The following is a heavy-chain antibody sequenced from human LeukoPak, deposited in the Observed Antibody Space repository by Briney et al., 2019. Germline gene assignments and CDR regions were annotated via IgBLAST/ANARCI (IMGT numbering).Heavy chain of an antibody. J-gene: IGHJ4*02. Sequence: GGSLRLSCAASGFTFSNYWMSWVRQAPGKGLEWVANIKQDGSAKYYVDSVKGRFTISRDNAKNSLYLQMNNLRAEDTAVYYCARAMGKIQQLVRRPFDYWGQGTLVTVSS. CDR1: GFTFSNYW. D-gene: IGHD6-13*01. V-gene: IGHV3-7*01. CDR3: ARAMGKIQQLVRRPFDY. CDR2: IKQDGSAK.